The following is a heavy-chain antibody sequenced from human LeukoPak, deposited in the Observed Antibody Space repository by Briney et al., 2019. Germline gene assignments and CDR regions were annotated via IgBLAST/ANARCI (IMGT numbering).Heavy chain of an antibody. Sequence: GGSLRLSCAASGFTFSSYGMHWVRQAPGKGLEWVAVIWYDGSNKYYADSVKGRFTISRDNSKNTLYLQMNSLRAEDTAVYYCAKGGYWNYMDYWGQGTLVTVSP. CDR2: IWYDGSNK. D-gene: IGHD2-8*02. V-gene: IGHV3-33*06. J-gene: IGHJ4*02. CDR1: GFTFSSYG. CDR3: AKGGYWNYMDY.